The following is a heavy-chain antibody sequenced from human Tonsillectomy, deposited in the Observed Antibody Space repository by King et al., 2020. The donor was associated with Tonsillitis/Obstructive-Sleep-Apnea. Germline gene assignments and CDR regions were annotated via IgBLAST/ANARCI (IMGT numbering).Heavy chain of an antibody. J-gene: IGHJ5*02. D-gene: IGHD3-10*01. CDR3: ARGSAYAWGRLPVAP. CDR2: ISGYNGNT. V-gene: IGHV1-18*01. CDR1: GYTFNRYG. Sequence: VQLVESGGEVKRPGASVKVSCKASGYTFNRYGIIWVRQAPGQGLEWIGWISGYNGNTNYAQWLQGRVTMTPDTSTSTAYMELKSLRSDDTAVYYCARGSAYAWGRLPVAPWGQGTLVTVSS.